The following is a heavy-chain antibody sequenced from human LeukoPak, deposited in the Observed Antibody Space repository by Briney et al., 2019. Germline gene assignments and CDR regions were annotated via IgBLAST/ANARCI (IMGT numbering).Heavy chain of an antibody. CDR1: GFTFSNYG. Sequence: PGGSLRLSCAASGFTFSNYGMHWVRQAPGKGLEWVAFIRYDGSNKYYADSVKGRFTISRDNSKNTLYLQMNSLRAEDTAVYYCATSYCTSTSCQTRRAFDIWGQGTMVTVSS. J-gene: IGHJ3*02. V-gene: IGHV3-30*02. CDR3: ATSYCTSTSCQTRRAFDI. D-gene: IGHD2-2*01. CDR2: IRYDGSNK.